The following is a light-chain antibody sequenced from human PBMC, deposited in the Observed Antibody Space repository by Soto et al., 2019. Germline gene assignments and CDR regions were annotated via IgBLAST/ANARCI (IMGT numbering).Light chain of an antibody. CDR1: QSVSSSY. J-gene: IGKJ3*01. V-gene: IGKV3-20*01. Sequence: EIVLTQSPGTLSLSPGARATLSCMASQSVSSSYLAWYQQKPGQAPRLLIYGASSRATGIPDRFSGSGSGTDFTLTISRLEPEDFAVYYCQQYGRSPLCTFGPGTKVYIK. CDR3: QQYGRSPLCT. CDR2: GAS.